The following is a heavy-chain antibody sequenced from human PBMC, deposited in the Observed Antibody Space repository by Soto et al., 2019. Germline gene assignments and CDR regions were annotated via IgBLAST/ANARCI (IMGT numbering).Heavy chain of an antibody. CDR1: GFSLSTSGVG. CDR3: AHSWSDILTGYYIRRVYFDY. V-gene: IGHV2-5*02. J-gene: IGHJ4*02. D-gene: IGHD3-9*01. Sequence: GSGPTLVNPTQTLTLTCTFSGFSLSTSGVGVGWIRQPPGKALEWLALIYWDDDKRYSPSLKSRLTITKDTSKNQVVLTMTNMDPVDTATYYCAHSWSDILTGYYIRRVYFDYWGQGTLVTVSS. CDR2: IYWDDDK.